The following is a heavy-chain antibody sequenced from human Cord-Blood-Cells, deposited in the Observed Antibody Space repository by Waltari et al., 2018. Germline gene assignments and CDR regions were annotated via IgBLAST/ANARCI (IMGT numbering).Heavy chain of an antibody. J-gene: IGHJ4*02. CDR3: AASRFYTDFWSGPDY. CDR2: IVVGSGNT. V-gene: IGHV1-58*01. Sequence: QMQLVQSGPEVKKPGTSVTVSCKASGFTFTSSAVQWVRQARGQRLEWIGWIVVGSGNTNYAQKFQERVTITRDMSTSTAYMELSSLRSEDTAVYYCAASRFYTDFWSGPDYWGQGTLVTVSS. D-gene: IGHD3-3*01. CDR1: GFTFTSSA.